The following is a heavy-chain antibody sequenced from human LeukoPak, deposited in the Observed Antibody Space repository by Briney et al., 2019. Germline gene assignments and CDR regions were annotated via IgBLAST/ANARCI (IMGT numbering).Heavy chain of an antibody. J-gene: IGHJ3*02. V-gene: IGHV4-4*07. CDR1: GGSISSYY. CDR3: ARTMIVVATDAFDI. CDR2: IYTSGST. D-gene: IGHD3-22*01. Sequence: SETLSLTCTVSGGSISSYYWSWIRQPAGKGLEWIGRIYTSGSTNYNPSLKSRVTMSVDTSKNQFSLKLSSVTAADTAVYYCARTMIVVATDAFDIWGQGTMVTVSS.